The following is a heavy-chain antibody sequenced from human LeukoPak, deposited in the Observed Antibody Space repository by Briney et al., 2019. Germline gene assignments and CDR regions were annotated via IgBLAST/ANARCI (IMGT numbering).Heavy chain of an antibody. D-gene: IGHD2/OR15-2a*01. CDR2: ISGSGGST. Sequence: GGSRRLSCAASGFAFSNYYMHWVRQAPGKGLEWVSAISGSGGSTYYADSVKGRFTISRDNSKNTLYLQMNSLRAEDTAVYYCAKDSRIDYLYYFDYWGQGTLVTVSS. J-gene: IGHJ4*02. CDR1: GFAFSNYY. V-gene: IGHV3-23*01. CDR3: AKDSRIDYLYYFDY.